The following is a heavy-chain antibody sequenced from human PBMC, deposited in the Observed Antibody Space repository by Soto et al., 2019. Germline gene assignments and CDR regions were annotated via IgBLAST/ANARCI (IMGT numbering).Heavy chain of an antibody. CDR2: ISYDGSNK. CDR1: GFTFSSYA. V-gene: IGHV3-30-3*01. Sequence: QVQLLESGGGVVQPGRSLRLSCAASGFTFSSYAMHWVRQAPGKGLEWVAVISYDGSNKYYADSVKGRFTISRDNSKNTLCLQMNSLRAEDTAVYYCARDNRYSYGYGYWGQGTLVTVSS. CDR3: ARDNRYSYGYGY. D-gene: IGHD5-18*01. J-gene: IGHJ4*02.